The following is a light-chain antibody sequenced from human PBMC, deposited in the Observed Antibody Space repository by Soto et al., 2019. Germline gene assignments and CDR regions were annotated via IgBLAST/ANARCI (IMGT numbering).Light chain of an antibody. CDR3: QQYGSSHT. J-gene: IGKJ2*01. V-gene: IGKV3-20*01. Sequence: EIVLTQSPGTLSLSPGERATLSCRASQSVSSSYLAWYQQKPGQAPRLLIYGASSRATGIPDRFSGSGSGTDFTLTISRLEPEDCAVYCCQQYGSSHTFGQGTKLEIK. CDR2: GAS. CDR1: QSVSSSY.